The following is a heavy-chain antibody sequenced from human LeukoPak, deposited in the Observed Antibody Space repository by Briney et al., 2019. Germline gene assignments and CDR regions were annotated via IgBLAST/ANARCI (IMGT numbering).Heavy chain of an antibody. CDR3: AKGFHTTMITRFDY. V-gene: IGHV3-23*01. Sequence: GGSLRLSCAASGFTLSSYGMSWVRQAPGKGLEWVSGISGSGSNTDYADSVKGRFTISRDNSKSTLYLQMNSLRAEDTAVYYCAKGFHTTMITRFDYWGQGTLVTVSS. D-gene: IGHD3-16*01. CDR2: ISGSGSNT. CDR1: GFTLSSYG. J-gene: IGHJ4*02.